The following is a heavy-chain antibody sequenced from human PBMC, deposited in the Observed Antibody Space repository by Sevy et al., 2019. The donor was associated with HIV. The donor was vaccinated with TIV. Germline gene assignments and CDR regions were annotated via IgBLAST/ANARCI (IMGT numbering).Heavy chain of an antibody. V-gene: IGHV1-18*01. CDR3: ARDTAMADSASFDI. Sequence: ASVKVSCKASGYTFTSYGISWVRQAPGQGLEWMGWISAYNGNTNYAQKLQGRVTMTTDTSTSTAYMELRSLRSDDTAVYYCARDTAMADSASFDIWGQGTMVTVSS. CDR1: GYTFTSYG. CDR2: ISAYNGNT. D-gene: IGHD5-18*01. J-gene: IGHJ3*02.